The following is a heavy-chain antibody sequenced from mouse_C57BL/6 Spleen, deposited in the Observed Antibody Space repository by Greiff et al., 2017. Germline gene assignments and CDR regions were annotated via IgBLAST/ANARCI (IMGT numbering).Heavy chain of an antibody. D-gene: IGHD2-4*01. Sequence: VQLQQSGPELVKPGASVKISCKASGYTFTDYYMNWVKQSHGQSLEWIGDITPNNGGTSYNQKFKGKATLTVDKSSSTAYMELRSLTSEESAVYYCARGGYDYDGFDYWGQGTTLTVSS. CDR2: ITPNNGGT. J-gene: IGHJ2*01. CDR3: ARGGYDYDGFDY. V-gene: IGHV1-26*01. CDR1: GYTFTDYY.